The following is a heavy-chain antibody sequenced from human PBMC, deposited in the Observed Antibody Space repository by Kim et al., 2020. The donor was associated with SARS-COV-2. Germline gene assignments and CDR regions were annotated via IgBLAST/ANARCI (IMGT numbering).Heavy chain of an antibody. Sequence: GGSLRLSCVASGFTFSNFAMSWVRQAPGKGLEWVSTISRSADGTRYADSVKGRFSVSRDNSRNTLDLQMNSLRAEDTATYYCAKGDCTSTSCYTTDYWG. D-gene: IGHD2-2*02. CDR2: ISRSADGT. CDR3: AKGDCTSTSCYTTDY. J-gene: IGHJ4*01. V-gene: IGHV3-23*01. CDR1: GFTFSNFA.